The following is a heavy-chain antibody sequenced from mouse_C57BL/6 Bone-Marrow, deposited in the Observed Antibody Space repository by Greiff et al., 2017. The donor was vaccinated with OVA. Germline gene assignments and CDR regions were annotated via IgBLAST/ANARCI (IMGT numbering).Heavy chain of an antibody. V-gene: IGHV1-26*01. D-gene: IGHD1-1*01. CDR3: ARSSTVVATGAMDY. CDR1: GYTFTDYY. Sequence: EVHLQQSGPELVKPGASVKISCKASGYTFTDYYMNWVKQSHGKSLEWIGDINPNNGGTSYNQKFKGKATLTVDKSSSTAYMELRSLTSEDSAVYYCARSSTVVATGAMDYWGQGTSVTVSS. CDR2: INPNNGGT. J-gene: IGHJ4*01.